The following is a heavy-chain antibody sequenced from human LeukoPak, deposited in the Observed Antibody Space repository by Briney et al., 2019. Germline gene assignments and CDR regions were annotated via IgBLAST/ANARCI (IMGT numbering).Heavy chain of an antibody. Sequence: GGSPRLSCAASGFTFSSYGMHWVRQAPGKGLEWVAFIRYDGSNKYYADSVKGRFTISRDNAKNSLHLQMNSLRAEDTAVYYCASGRDYYGSGSYNSDPWGQGTLVTVSS. D-gene: IGHD3-10*01. V-gene: IGHV3-30*02. CDR2: IRYDGSNK. J-gene: IGHJ5*02. CDR3: ASGRDYYGSGSYNSDP. CDR1: GFTFSSYG.